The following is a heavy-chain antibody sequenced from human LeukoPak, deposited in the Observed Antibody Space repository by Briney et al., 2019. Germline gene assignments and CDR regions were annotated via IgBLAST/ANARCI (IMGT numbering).Heavy chain of an antibody. D-gene: IGHD2/OR15-2a*01. CDR1: GLTFSTYW. V-gene: IGHV3-7*01. CDR3: ARDRLWLNY. J-gene: IGHJ4*02. Sequence: PGGSLRLSCAAFGLTFSTYWMGWVRQAPGKGLAWVASIKQDGSATYYVDSVKGRFTISRASAKNSLNLQMDSLRAEDTAVYYCARDRLWLNYWGQGTLVTVSS. CDR2: IKQDGSAT.